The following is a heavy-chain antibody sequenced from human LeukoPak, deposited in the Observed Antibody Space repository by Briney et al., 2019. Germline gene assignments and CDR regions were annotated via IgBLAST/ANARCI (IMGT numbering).Heavy chain of an antibody. D-gene: IGHD6-13*01. CDR1: GDSISSSNSY. V-gene: IGHV4-39*07. J-gene: IGHJ2*01. CDR3: ARVSSSWYQDWYFDL. CDR2: IYYSGNT. Sequence: SETLSLTCTVSGDSISSSNSYWGWIRQPPGKGLEWIGSIYYSGNTYYNASLKSRVTISVDTSKNQFSLKLSSVTAADTAVYYCARVSSSWYQDWYFDLWGRGTLVTVSS.